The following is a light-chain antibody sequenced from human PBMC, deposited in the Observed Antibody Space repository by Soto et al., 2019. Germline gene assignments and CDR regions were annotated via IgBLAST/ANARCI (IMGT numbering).Light chain of an antibody. Sequence: QSALTQPASVSGSPGQSITISCTGTSSDVGGYDHVSWYQQHPGKAPKLIIYDVTVRPSGISPRFSGSKSVNTASLAASGLQPEDEADYYRSSYTNIDTLLFGGGTKLTVL. CDR3: SSYTNIDTLL. CDR2: DVT. CDR1: SSDVGGYDH. V-gene: IGLV2-14*03. J-gene: IGLJ3*02.